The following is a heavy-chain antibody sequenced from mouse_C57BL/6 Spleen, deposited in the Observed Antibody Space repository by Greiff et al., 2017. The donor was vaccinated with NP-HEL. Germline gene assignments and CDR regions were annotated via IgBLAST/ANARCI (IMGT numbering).Heavy chain of an antibody. CDR1: GFTFSDYG. CDR3: ARGYYQGVFAY. Sequence: DVKLVESGGGLVKPGGSLKLSCAASGFTFSDYGMHWVRQAPEKGLEWVAYISSGSSTIYYADTVKGRFTISRDNAKNTLFLQMTSLRSEDTAMYYCARGYYQGVFAYWGQGTLVTVSA. CDR2: ISSGSSTI. V-gene: IGHV5-17*01. D-gene: IGHD1-1*01. J-gene: IGHJ3*01.